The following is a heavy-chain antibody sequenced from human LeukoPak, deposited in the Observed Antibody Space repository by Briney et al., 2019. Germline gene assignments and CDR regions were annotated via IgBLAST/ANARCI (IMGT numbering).Heavy chain of an antibody. Sequence: GSSVKVSCKASGGTFSSYAISWVRQAPGQGLEWMGGIIPIFGTANYAQKFQGRVTITTDESTSTAYMELSSLRSEDTAVYYCARDSGCSGGSCYPAIHYYMDVWGKGTTVTVSS. J-gene: IGHJ6*03. D-gene: IGHD2-15*01. CDR1: GGTFSSYA. CDR2: IIPIFGTA. CDR3: ARDSGCSGGSCYPAIHYYMDV. V-gene: IGHV1-69*05.